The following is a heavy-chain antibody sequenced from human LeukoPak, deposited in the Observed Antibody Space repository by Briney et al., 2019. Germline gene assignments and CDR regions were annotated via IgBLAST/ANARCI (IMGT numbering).Heavy chain of an antibody. Sequence: ASVKVSCKASGYTFTGYYMHWVRQAPGQGLEWMGWINPNSGGTNYAQKFQGRVTMTTDTSTSTAYMELRSLRSDDTAVYYCARSSSVTIPGYYFDYWGQGTLVTVSS. CDR1: GYTFTGYY. J-gene: IGHJ4*02. CDR3: ARSSSVTIPGYYFDY. CDR2: INPNSGGT. D-gene: IGHD2-21*01. V-gene: IGHV1-2*02.